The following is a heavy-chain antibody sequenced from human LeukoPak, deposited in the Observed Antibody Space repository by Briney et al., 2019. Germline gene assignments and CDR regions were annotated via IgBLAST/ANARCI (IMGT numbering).Heavy chain of an antibody. V-gene: IGHV5-51*01. CDR1: GYSFTSYW. D-gene: IGHD2-15*01. Sequence: GESLKISCKGSGYSFTSYWIGWVRQVPGKGLEWMGITYPGDSDTRYSPSFQGQVTISADKSISTAYLQWSSLKASDTAMYYCASTDCSGGSCYPYYFDYWGQGTLVTVSS. CDR2: TYPGDSDT. J-gene: IGHJ4*02. CDR3: ASTDCSGGSCYPYYFDY.